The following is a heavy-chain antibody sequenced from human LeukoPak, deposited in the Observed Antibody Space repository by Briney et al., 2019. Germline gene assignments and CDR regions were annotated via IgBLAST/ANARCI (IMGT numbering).Heavy chain of an antibody. J-gene: IGHJ4*02. V-gene: IGHV3-30*18. CDR2: ISYDGSNK. D-gene: IGHD3-22*01. Sequence: GGSLRLSCAASGFTFSSYGMHWVRQAPGKGLEWVAVISYDGSNKYYADSVKGRFTISRDNSKNTLYLQMNSLRAEDTAVYYCAKEGLYYYDSSGYTEGYFDYWGQGTLVTVSS. CDR3: AKEGLYYYDSSGYTEGYFDY. CDR1: GFTFSSYG.